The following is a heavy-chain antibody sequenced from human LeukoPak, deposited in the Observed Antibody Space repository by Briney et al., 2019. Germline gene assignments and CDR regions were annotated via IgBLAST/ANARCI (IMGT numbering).Heavy chain of an antibody. Sequence: KPSETLSLTCAVYGGSFSGYYWSWIRQPPEKGLEWIGEINHSGSTNYNPSLKSRVTISVDTSKNQFSLKLSSVTAADTAVYYCARGGKPSNYYDSSGYYYGRSYAYYFDYWGQGTLVTVSS. J-gene: IGHJ4*02. CDR3: ARGGKPSNYYDSSGYYYGRSYAYYFDY. D-gene: IGHD3-22*01. CDR1: GGSFSGYY. V-gene: IGHV4-34*01. CDR2: INHSGST.